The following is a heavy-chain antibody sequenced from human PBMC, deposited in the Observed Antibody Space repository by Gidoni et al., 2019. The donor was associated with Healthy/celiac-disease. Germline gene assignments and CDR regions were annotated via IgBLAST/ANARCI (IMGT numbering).Heavy chain of an antibody. V-gene: IGHV3-30*18. J-gene: IGHJ5*02. CDR3: AKDWGFLEWLRKNWFDP. CDR1: GFTFISSC. Sequence: QVHLVESGGGVERPGGYLSGSCAVYGFTFISSCMHWVRQEPGKGLEWVAVISYDGSNKYYADSVKGRFTISRDNSKNTLYLQMNSLRAEDTAVYYCAKDWGFLEWLRKNWFDPWGQGTLVTVSS. CDR2: ISYDGSNK. D-gene: IGHD3-3*01.